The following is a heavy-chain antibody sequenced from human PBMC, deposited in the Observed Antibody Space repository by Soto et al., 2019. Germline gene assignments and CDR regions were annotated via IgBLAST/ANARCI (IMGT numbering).Heavy chain of an antibody. Sequence: PSETLSLTCNVSGASVSNGYWSWFRQPPGKGLEWIGFMYFGGSFNYNPSLTSRATISVETSKNQFSMKLTSVTASDTAVYYCARGDYHDTSGPFSDAFDIWGQGTMVTV. CDR2: MYFGGSF. J-gene: IGHJ3*02. CDR3: ARGDYHDTSGPFSDAFDI. CDR1: GASVSNGY. D-gene: IGHD3-22*01. V-gene: IGHV4-59*02.